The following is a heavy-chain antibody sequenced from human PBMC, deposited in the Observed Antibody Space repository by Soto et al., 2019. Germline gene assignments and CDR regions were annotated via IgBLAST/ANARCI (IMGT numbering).Heavy chain of an antibody. J-gene: IGHJ5*02. CDR1: GGSFSGYY. D-gene: IGHD3-3*01. CDR2: IDHSGYT. CDR3: ARVRDWFDP. Sequence: KPSETLSLTCAVYGGSFSGYYWNWIRQPPGKGLEWIGEIDHSGYTNYNPSLKSRVTISVDTSKNQFSLRLTSVTAADTAVYYCARVRDWFDPWGQGTLVTVPQ. V-gene: IGHV4-34*01.